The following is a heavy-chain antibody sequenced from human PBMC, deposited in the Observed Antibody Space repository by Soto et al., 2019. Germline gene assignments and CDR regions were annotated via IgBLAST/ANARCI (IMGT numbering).Heavy chain of an antibody. V-gene: IGHV3-23*02. CDR1: GFTFRSYA. J-gene: IGHJ4*02. CDR2: VSQSGAVI. Sequence: GGSLRLSCAASGFTFRSYAMSWVRQAPGKGLEWVSSVSQSGAVIYYGDAVKGRFSVSRDNSQNTLYLQMSSLRAEDTAIYFCARVGSGSNSDYWGQGTLVTVSS. CDR3: ARVGSGSNSDY. D-gene: IGHD1-26*01.